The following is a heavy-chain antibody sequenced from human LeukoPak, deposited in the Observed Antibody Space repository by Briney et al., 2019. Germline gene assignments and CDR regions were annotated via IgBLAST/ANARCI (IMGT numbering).Heavy chain of an antibody. J-gene: IGHJ4*02. Sequence: ASVKVSCKASGYTFTSYGISWVRQAPGQGLEWMGWISAYNGNTNYAQKLQGRVTMTTDTSTSTAYMELRSLRSDDTAVYYCARDRQVYDFWSGYYGPDFDYWGQGTLVTVSS. D-gene: IGHD3-3*01. CDR2: ISAYNGNT. CDR1: GYTFTSYG. CDR3: ARDRQVYDFWSGYYGPDFDY. V-gene: IGHV1-18*01.